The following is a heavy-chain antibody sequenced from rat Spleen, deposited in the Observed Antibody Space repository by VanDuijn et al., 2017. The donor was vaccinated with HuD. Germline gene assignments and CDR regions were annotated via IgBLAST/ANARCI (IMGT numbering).Heavy chain of an antibody. CDR2: IVFDSSGI. Sequence: EVQLVESGGGLVQPGRSLKLSCAASGFTFSDYAMAWVRQSPEKGLEWVATIVFDSSGIYYRNSVKGRFTLSRDNTRNTLYLQMDSLKSEDTATYYCETDDSRVSRFAYWGQGTLVTVSS. CDR1: GFTFSDYA. D-gene: IGHD1-4*01. CDR3: ETDDSRVSRFAY. V-gene: IGHV5S10*01. J-gene: IGHJ3*01.